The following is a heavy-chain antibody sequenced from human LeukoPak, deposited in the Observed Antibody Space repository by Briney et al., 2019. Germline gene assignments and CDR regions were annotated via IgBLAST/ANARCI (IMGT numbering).Heavy chain of an antibody. Sequence: PGGSLRLSCAAPGFTLSSYALGWVRPAPGKGLEWVSAISGSGGSTYYADSVKGRLTISRDNSKNTLYLQMNSLRAEDTAVYYCAKLVVEDYWGQGTLVTVSS. CDR2: ISGSGGST. D-gene: IGHD3-22*01. V-gene: IGHV3-23*01. CDR3: AKLVVEDY. CDR1: GFTLSSYA. J-gene: IGHJ4*02.